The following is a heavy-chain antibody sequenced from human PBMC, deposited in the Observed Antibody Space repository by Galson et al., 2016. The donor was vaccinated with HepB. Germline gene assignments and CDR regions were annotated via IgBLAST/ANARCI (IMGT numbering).Heavy chain of an antibody. CDR2: IYPDDSDT. CDR3: ARLETHLPLPSIRDFFDI. CDR1: GYSFTTYW. Sequence: QSGAEVKKPGESLQISCEASGYSFTTYWIGWVRQMPGKGLEWMGIIYPDDSDTRYSPSFQGRVAISADKSISSTYLQWSRLKATDTAMYYCARLETHLPLPSIRDFFDIWGQGTMVTVSS. D-gene: IGHD3-3*02. V-gene: IGHV5-51*01. J-gene: IGHJ3*02.